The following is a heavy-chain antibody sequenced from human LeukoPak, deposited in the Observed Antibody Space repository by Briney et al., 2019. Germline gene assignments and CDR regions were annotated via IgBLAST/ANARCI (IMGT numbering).Heavy chain of an antibody. CDR3: ARGYKYAFDN. CDR2: IGISSGNT. J-gene: IGHJ4*02. V-gene: IGHV3-48*01. D-gene: IGHD5-24*01. Sequence: GGSLRLSCAASGFTFSAYSMNWVRQAPGKGLEWISYIGISSGNTEYADSVKGRFTISGDKAKNSLYLQMNSLRVEDTAVYYCARGYKYAFDNWGQGTLVTVSS. CDR1: GFTFSAYS.